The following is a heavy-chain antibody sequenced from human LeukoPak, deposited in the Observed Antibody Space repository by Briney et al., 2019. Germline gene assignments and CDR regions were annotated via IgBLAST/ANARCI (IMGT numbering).Heavy chain of an antibody. CDR1: GYTFTSYD. Sequence: GSVKVSSKASGYTFTSYDINWVRQATGQGLEWMGWMNPNSGNTGYAQKFQGRVTMTRNTSISTAYMELSSLRSEDTAVYYCARGRRSDPLRFDYWGQGTLVIVSS. V-gene: IGHV1-8*01. CDR2: MNPNSGNT. J-gene: IGHJ4*02. CDR3: ARGRRSDPLRFDY. D-gene: IGHD2-21*01.